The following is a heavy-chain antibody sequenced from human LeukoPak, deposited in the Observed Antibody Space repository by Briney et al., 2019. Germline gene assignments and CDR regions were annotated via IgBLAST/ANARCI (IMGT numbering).Heavy chain of an antibody. CDR2: IYSGGST. CDR1: GFTVSSNY. D-gene: IGHD5-18*01. Sequence: GGSLRLSCAASGFTVSSNYMSWVRQAPGKGLEWVSVIYSGGSTYYADSVKGRFTISRDNSTNTLYLQMSSLRVEDTAVYYCARGPETAMVPRYWGQGTLVTVSS. V-gene: IGHV3-53*01. CDR3: ARGPETAMVPRY. J-gene: IGHJ4*02.